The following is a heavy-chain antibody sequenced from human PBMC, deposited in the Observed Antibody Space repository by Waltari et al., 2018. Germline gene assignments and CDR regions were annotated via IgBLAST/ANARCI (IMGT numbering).Heavy chain of an antibody. CDR3: AKDAFGNTYLDF. CDR1: GFTFRNFG. Sequence: QVNLVESGGGVVQPGGSLRLSCATSGFTFRNFGMHWARQAPGKGLEWVALIWFDGSDKFYADSVRGRFTISRDNSARTLYLDMDSLRLDDTAMYYCAKDAFGNTYLDFWGQGTLVTVSS. CDR2: IWFDGSDK. J-gene: IGHJ4*02. D-gene: IGHD2-2*02. V-gene: IGHV3-30*02.